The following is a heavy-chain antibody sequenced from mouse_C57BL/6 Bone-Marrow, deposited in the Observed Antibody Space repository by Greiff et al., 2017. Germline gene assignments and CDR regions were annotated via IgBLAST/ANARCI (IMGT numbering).Heavy chain of an antibody. D-gene: IGHD2-3*01. Sequence: VQRVESGPGLVQPSQSLSITCTVSGFSLTSYGVHWVRQSPGKGLEWLGGIWSGGSTAYNAAFISRLSIRKDNSKSNVFFKMNSLQADDTAIYYCARKDDGYYEGYFDYWGQGTTLTVSS. CDR1: GFSLTSYG. CDR2: IWSGGST. V-gene: IGHV2-2*01. CDR3: ARKDDGYYEGYFDY. J-gene: IGHJ2*01.